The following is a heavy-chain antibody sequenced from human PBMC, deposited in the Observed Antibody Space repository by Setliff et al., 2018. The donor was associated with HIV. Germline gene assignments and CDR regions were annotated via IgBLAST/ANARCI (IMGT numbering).Heavy chain of an antibody. D-gene: IGHD3-22*01. CDR3: ARHPNDYDSSGYSLQGYFDY. V-gene: IGHV4-38-2*01. CDR1: GYSISSGYH. Sequence: SLTCAVSGYSISSGYHWGWIRQPPGKGLEWIGSIYHGGSIYYNPSLKSRVTISVDTSKNQFSLKLSSVTAADTAVYYCARHPNDYDSSGYSLQGYFDYWGQGTLVTVSS. CDR2: IYHGGSI. J-gene: IGHJ4*02.